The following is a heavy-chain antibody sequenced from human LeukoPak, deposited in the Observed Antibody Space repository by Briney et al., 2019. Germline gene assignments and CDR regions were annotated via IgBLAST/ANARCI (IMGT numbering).Heavy chain of an antibody. CDR1: GFTFSTYS. CDR3: ARAFMVAAGTGPFDY. D-gene: IGHD6-13*01. V-gene: IGHV3-21*01. Sequence: TGGSLRPPCAASGFTFSTYSMNWVRQAPGKGLEWVSSIKSDTSYVYYADSVKGRFTISRDNAKNSLYLQMSSLRAEDTAVYFCARAFMVAAGTGPFDYWGQGTPVTVSS. CDR2: IKSDTSYV. J-gene: IGHJ4*02.